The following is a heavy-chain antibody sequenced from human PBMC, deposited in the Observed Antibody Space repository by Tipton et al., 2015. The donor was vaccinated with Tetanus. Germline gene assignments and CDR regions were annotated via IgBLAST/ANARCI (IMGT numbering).Heavy chain of an antibody. J-gene: IGHJ5*02. CDR3: ARLRSNTNLFCWFGP. Sequence: QLVQSGAEVKEPGESLKISCEASGYSFSSYYIAWVRQMPGGGLEWIGFIHPGDSDTSYSPSFQGQVTISADTSINTAYLQWNSLTDSDTAVYYCARLRSNTNLFCWFGPWGQGSPVIVSS. CDR1: GYSFSSYY. D-gene: IGHD3-9*01. CDR2: IHPGDSDT. V-gene: IGHV5-51*01.